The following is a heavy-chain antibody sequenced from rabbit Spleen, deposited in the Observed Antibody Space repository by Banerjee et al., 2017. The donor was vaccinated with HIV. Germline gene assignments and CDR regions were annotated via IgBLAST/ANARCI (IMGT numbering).Heavy chain of an antibody. J-gene: IGHJ3*01. D-gene: IGHD1-1*01. Sequence: QSLEESGGDLVKPGASLTLTCTASGFSFSSRYYMCWVRQAPGKGLESIACIYAGDGHRYYASWVNGRFTISKTSSTTVTLQMTSLTAADTATYFCAQTVVDNTSDALDLWGQGTLVTVS. CDR2: IYAGDGHR. V-gene: IGHV1S40*01. CDR1: GFSFSSRYY. CDR3: AQTVVDNTSDALDL.